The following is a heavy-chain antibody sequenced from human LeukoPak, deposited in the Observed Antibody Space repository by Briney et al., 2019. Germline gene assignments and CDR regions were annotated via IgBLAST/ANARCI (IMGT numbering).Heavy chain of an antibody. CDR1: GFTFSSYA. CDR2: ISGSGGST. Sequence: PGGSLRLSCAASGFTFSSYAMSWVRQAPGKGLEWVSAISGSGGSTYYADSVKGRFTISRDNSKNTLYLQMNSLRAEDTAVYYCAKDHKTYYYDSSGSPGDYFDYWGQGTLVTVST. J-gene: IGHJ4*02. V-gene: IGHV3-23*01. D-gene: IGHD3-22*01. CDR3: AKDHKTYYYDSSGSPGDYFDY.